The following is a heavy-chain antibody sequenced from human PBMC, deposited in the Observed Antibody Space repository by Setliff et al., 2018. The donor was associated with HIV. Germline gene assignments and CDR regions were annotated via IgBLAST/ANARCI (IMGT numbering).Heavy chain of an antibody. J-gene: IGHJ4*01. CDR2: INIDSGHT. CDR3: ARVPSGAAGLVRAGFYF. CDR1: GYSFTAYG. V-gene: IGHV1-18*01. Sequence: ASVKVSCKASGYSFTAYGISWVRQAPGQGFEGMGWINIDSGHTNFAQKFQDRVTVTTDTSTNTTYMELRGLRSDDTATYYCARVPSGAAGLVRAGFYFWGQGTLVTVSS. D-gene: IGHD6-25*01.